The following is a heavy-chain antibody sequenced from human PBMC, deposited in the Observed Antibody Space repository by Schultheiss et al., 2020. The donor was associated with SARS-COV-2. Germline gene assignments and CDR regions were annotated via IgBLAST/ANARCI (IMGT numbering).Heavy chain of an antibody. D-gene: IGHD6-6*01. CDR1: GFNFRNYW. V-gene: IGHV3-74*03. J-gene: IGHJ5*02. CDR3: ARLAARS. CDR2: INSDGSST. Sequence: GGSLRLSCAASGFNFRNYWMHWVRQAPGKGLMWVSLINSDGSSTKYADSVKGRFTISRDNAKNMLYVQMNSLRAEDTAVYYCARLAARSWGQGTLVTVSS.